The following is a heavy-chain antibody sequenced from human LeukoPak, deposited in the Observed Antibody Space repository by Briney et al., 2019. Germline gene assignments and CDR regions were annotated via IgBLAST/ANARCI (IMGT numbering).Heavy chain of an antibody. J-gene: IGHJ6*02. CDR2: IYYSGST. CDR1: GGSISSYY. D-gene: IGHD3-10*01. CDR3: AREYGSGSYHNYFFYGFDI. Sequence: SETLSLTCTVSGGSISSYYWSWIRQPPGKGLEWIGYIYYSGSTNYNPSLKSRVTISVDTSKNQFSLKLTSVTAADTAVYYCAREYGSGSYHNYFFYGFDIWGQGTTVTVSS. V-gene: IGHV4-59*01.